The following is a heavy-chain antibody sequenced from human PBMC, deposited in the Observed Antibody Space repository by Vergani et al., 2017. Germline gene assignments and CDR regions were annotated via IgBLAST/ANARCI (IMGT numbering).Heavy chain of an antibody. J-gene: IGHJ6*03. D-gene: IGHD4-11*01. Sequence: QVQLQQWGGGLLKPSETLSLTCVVSGGSFTSYHWTWIRQSPGEGLEWVGDIDHTGRPDYNPSRKSRLTMSVDKSRNQFSLTLNSVTATDTAIYFCARVNTETNGHLYYYYYMDVWGQGTAVTVS. CDR1: GGSFTSYH. V-gene: IGHV4-34*01. CDR2: IDHTGRP. CDR3: ARVNTETNGHLYYYYYMDV.